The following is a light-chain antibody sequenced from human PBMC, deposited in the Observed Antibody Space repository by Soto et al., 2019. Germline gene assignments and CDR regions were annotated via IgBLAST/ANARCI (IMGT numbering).Light chain of an antibody. CDR1: SSNIGAGYD. Sequence: QSVLTQPPSVSGAPGQRVTISCTGSSSNIGAGYDVHWYQQLPGTAPKLLIYGNSNRPSGVPDRFSGSKSGTSASLAITGLQAGDEADYYCQSLDNSLRRVFGTGTKVTVL. CDR2: GNS. V-gene: IGLV1-40*01. CDR3: QSLDNSLRRV. J-gene: IGLJ1*01.